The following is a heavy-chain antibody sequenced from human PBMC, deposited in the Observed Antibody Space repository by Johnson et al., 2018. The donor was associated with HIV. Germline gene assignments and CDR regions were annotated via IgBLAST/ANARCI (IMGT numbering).Heavy chain of an antibody. Sequence: VQLVESGGGLVQPGGSLRLSCAASGLTFRSYWMSWVRQVPGKGLEWVANIKQDGSEKYYVDSVKGRFTISRDNAKNSLYLQMNSLRAEDTAVYYCARDRGIYEGAFDIWGQGTIVTVSS. V-gene: IGHV3-7*01. CDR1: GLTFRSYW. CDR2: IKQDGSEK. J-gene: IGHJ3*02. D-gene: IGHD3-3*01. CDR3: ARDRGIYEGAFDI.